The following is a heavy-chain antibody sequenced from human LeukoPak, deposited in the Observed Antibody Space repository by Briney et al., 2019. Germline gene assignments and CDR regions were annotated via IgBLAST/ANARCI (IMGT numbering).Heavy chain of an antibody. CDR2: INDGGSNT. D-gene: IGHD2-15*01. Sequence: GGSLRLSCAASGFTFRNYAMSWVRQAPGKGLEWVSSINDGGSNTYYAGSVKGRFTISRDNSKNTLYVQMNSLRAEDTAVYYCARNSIGYCSGANCYSSWYFDLWGRGNLVTVSS. CDR1: GFTFRNYA. V-gene: IGHV3-23*01. J-gene: IGHJ2*01. CDR3: ARNSIGYCSGANCYSSWYFDL.